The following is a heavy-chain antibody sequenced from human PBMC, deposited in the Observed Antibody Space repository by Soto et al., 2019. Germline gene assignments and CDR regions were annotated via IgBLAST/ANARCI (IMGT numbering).Heavy chain of an antibody. Sequence: GGSLRLSCAASGFTFSSYAMSWVRQAPGKGLEWVSAISGSGGSTYYADSVKGRFTISRDNSKNTLYLQMNSLRAEDTAVYYCAKDRKAIVRGVMVYYNMDVWGKGTTVTVSS. V-gene: IGHV3-23*01. D-gene: IGHD3-10*01. CDR1: GFTFSSYA. J-gene: IGHJ6*03. CDR2: ISGSGGST. CDR3: AKDRKAIVRGVMVYYNMDV.